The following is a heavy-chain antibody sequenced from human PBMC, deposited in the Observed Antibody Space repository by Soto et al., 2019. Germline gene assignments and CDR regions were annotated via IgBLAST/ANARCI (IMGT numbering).Heavy chain of an antibody. Sequence: GGSLRLSCAASGFTFSSYSMNWVRQAPGKGLEWVSYISSSSSTIYYADSVKGRFTLSRDNSKNTLYLQMNSLRAEDTAVYYCAKPPIAELFYDYWGHGTLVTVSS. CDR2: ISSSSSTI. V-gene: IGHV3-48*01. CDR1: GFTFSSYS. D-gene: IGHD3-10*01. CDR3: AKPPIAELFYDY. J-gene: IGHJ4*01.